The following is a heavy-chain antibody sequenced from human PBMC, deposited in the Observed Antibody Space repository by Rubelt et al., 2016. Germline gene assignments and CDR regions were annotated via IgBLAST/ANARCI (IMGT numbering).Heavy chain of an antibody. D-gene: IGHD3-10*01. J-gene: IGHJ4*02. CDR1: GDSVSSDSAA. V-gene: IGHV6-1*01. Sequence: QVQLQQSGPGLVKPSQTLSLTCAISGDSVSSDSAAWSWIRQSPSRGLEWLGRTYYRSKWYNEYAVFLKSRITINPETSKNQFSLQLNSGNPDDTAVYDWAGSRGGAVDYWDQGTLVTVSS. CDR3: AGSRGGAVDY. CDR2: TYYRSKWYN.